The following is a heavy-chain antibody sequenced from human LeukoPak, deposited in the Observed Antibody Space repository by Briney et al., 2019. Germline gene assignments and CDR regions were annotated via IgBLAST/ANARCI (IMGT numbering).Heavy chain of an antibody. V-gene: IGHV4-59*01. Sequence: SETLSLTCTVSGGSISSYYWSWIRQPPGKGLEWIGYIYYSGSTNYNPSLKSRVTISVDTSKNQFSLKLSSVTAAATAVYYCAGSIAAAAPDYWGQGTLVTVSS. J-gene: IGHJ4*02. CDR3: AGSIAAAAPDY. D-gene: IGHD6-13*01. CDR2: IYYSGST. CDR1: GGSISSYY.